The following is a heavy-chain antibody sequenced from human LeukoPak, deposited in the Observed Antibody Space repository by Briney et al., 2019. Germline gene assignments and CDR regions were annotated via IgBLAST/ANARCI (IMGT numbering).Heavy chain of an antibody. Sequence: ASVKVSCKASGYTFTGYYMHWVRQAPGQGLEWMGWINPNSGGTNYAQKFQGRVTMTRDTSISTAYMELSRLRSDDTAVYYCARDIYDYYGSGTRDYWGQGTLVTVSS. CDR2: INPNSGGT. D-gene: IGHD3-10*01. CDR1: GYTFTGYY. CDR3: ARDIYDYYGSGTRDY. J-gene: IGHJ4*02. V-gene: IGHV1-2*02.